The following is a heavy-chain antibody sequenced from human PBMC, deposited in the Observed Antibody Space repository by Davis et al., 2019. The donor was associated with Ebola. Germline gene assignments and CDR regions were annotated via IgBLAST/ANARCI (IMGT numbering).Heavy chain of an antibody. CDR3: ARDRATRPGFGHYYYYGMDV. CDR2: IRSKANSYAT. D-gene: IGHD6-6*01. V-gene: IGHV3-73*01. Sequence: GESLKISCAASGFTFSGSAMHWVRQASGKGLEWVGRIRSKANSYATAYAASVKGTFTISRDDSKNTAYLQMNSLRAEDTAVYYCARDRATRPGFGHYYYYGMDVWGQGTTVTVSS. J-gene: IGHJ6*02. CDR1: GFTFSGSA.